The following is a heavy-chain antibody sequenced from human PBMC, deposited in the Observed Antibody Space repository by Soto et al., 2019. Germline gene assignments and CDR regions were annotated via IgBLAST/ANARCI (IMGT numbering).Heavy chain of an antibody. V-gene: IGHV4-31*03. Sequence: SETLSLTCTVSGDSLSSGGHYWSWIRQHPGKGLEWIGHIYDSVNTYYSPSLRSRVTISADMSKNQFSLNLRSVTAADTAVYYCARTAVVPAAILWGRYYYYGMDVWGQGTTVTVSS. CDR1: GDSLSSGGHY. CDR2: IYDSVNT. J-gene: IGHJ6*02. D-gene: IGHD2-2*02. CDR3: ARTAVVPAAILWGRYYYYGMDV.